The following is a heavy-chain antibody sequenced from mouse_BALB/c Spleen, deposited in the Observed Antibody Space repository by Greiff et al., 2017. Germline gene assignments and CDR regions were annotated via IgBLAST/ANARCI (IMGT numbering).Heavy chain of an antibody. CDR3: ARYGYYYGSSSYAMDY. D-gene: IGHD1-1*01. CDR2: INPYNDGT. Sequence: VQLKESGPELVKPGASVKMSCKASGYTFTSYVMHWVKQKPGQGLEWIGYINPYNDGTKYNEKFKGKATLTSDKSSSTAYMELSSLTSEDSAVYYCARYGYYYGSSSYAMDYWGQGTSVTVSS. J-gene: IGHJ4*01. V-gene: IGHV1-14*01. CDR1: GYTFTSYV.